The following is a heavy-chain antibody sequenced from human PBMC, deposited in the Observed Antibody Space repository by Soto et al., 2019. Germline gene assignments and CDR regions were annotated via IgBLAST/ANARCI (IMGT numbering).Heavy chain of an antibody. CDR1: GFTFSSYA. V-gene: IGHV3-30-3*01. CDR2: ISYDGSNK. D-gene: IGHD6-13*01. J-gene: IGHJ6*02. Sequence: GGSLRLSCAASGFTFSSYAMHWVRQAPGKGLEWVAVISYDGSNKYYADSVKGRFTISRDNSKNTLYLQMNSLRAEDTAVYYCAREGRDSTLNYYYYGMDVWGQGTTVTVSS. CDR3: AREGRDSTLNYYYYGMDV.